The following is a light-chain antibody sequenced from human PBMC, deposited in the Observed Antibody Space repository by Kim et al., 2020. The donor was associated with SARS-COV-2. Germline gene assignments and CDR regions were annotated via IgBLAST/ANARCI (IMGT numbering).Light chain of an antibody. Sequence: SASVGDRVIITCRASQDIRNDLGWYQQNPGRAPKRLIYGASSLQSGVPSRFSGSGSGTEFTLTISSLQPDDFATYYCQQYNSYPYTFGQGTKLEI. J-gene: IGKJ2*01. CDR3: QQYNSYPYT. V-gene: IGKV1-17*01. CDR1: QDIRND. CDR2: GAS.